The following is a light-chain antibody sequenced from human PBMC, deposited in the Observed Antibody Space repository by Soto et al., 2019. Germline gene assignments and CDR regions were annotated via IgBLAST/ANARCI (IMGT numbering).Light chain of an antibody. CDR1: QSISATY. V-gene: IGKV3-20*01. J-gene: IGKJ1*01. Sequence: EIVLTQSPDTLSLSPGERATLSCRASQSISATYLAWYQQKPGQAPRLVIYDTSRGATATPDMISGSGAGADFTLTISRLEPEDFAVYDYQHNGSSVWTFGQGTKVDIK. CDR3: QHNGSSVWT. CDR2: DTS.